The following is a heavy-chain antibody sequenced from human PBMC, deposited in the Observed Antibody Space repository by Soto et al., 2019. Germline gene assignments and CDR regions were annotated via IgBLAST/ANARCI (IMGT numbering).Heavy chain of an antibody. CDR3: ARGLRCPEDQ. J-gene: IGHJ4*02. Sequence: EVQLVEAGGGLVQTGGSLTLSCAVSGFTFSNYWMHWVRQVPGKGLVWVSRINSHESSTIYADSVKGRFNISRDNAKNTLYLHMHSLRAEDTAVYYCARGLRCPEDQWGQGTLVTVSS. CDR1: GFTFSNYW. CDR2: INSHESST. D-gene: IGHD2-2*01. V-gene: IGHV3-74*01.